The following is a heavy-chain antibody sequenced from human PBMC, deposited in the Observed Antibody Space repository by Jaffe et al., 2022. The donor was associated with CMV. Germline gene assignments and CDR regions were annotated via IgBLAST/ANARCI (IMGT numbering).Heavy chain of an antibody. CDR2: ISSSSSYT. J-gene: IGHJ6*03. Sequence: QVQLVESGGGLVKPGGSLRLSCAASGFTFSDYYMSWIRQAPGKGLEWVSYISSSSSYTNYADSVKGRFTISRDNAKNSLYLQMNSLRAEDTAVYYCARDRCSSTSCYRPSYYMDVWGKGTTVTVSS. D-gene: IGHD2-2*01. CDR1: GFTFSDYY. CDR3: ARDRCSSTSCYRPSYYMDV. V-gene: IGHV3-11*06.